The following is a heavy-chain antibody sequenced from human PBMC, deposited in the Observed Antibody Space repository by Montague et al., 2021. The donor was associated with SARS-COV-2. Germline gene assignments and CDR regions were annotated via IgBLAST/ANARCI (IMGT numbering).Heavy chain of an antibody. CDR2: ISSSSSYI. J-gene: IGHJ4*02. Sequence: SLRLSCAASGFTFSSYSMNWFRQAPVKGLEWVSSISSSSSYIYYSDSVKGRFTISRDNAKNSLYLQMNSLRAEDTAVYYCARGPYSGYDLGELDYWGQGTLVTVSS. CDR1: GFTFSSYS. V-gene: IGHV3-21*01. D-gene: IGHD5-12*01. CDR3: ARGPYSGYDLGELDY.